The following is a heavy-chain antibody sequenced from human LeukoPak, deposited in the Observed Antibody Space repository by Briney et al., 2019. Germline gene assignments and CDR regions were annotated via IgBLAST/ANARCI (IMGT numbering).Heavy chain of an antibody. CDR3: TRGGDSGPGMDY. D-gene: IGHD5-12*01. V-gene: IGHV3-74*01. Sequence: PGGSLRLSCAASGFTFSSYWMHWVRQAPGKGLVWVSLINSDGSTTTYADSVKGRFTISRDNAKNTLYLQVNSLRAEDTAVYYCTRGGDSGPGMDYRGQGTLVTVSS. J-gene: IGHJ4*02. CDR1: GFTFSSYW. CDR2: INSDGSTT.